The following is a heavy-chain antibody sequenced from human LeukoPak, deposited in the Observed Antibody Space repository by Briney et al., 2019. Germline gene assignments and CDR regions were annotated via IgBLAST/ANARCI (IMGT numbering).Heavy chain of an antibody. V-gene: IGHV3-30*03. Sequence: GRSLRLSCAASGFTFNAYDMHWVRQAPGKGLEWLAVILYDGSNDYYVDSVKGRFTISRDNSKDTLHLQMNSLRAEDTAVYYCARGYDSSGYYYFDYWGQGTLVTVSS. J-gene: IGHJ4*02. D-gene: IGHD3-22*01. CDR1: GFTFNAYD. CDR3: ARGYDSSGYYYFDY. CDR2: ILYDGSND.